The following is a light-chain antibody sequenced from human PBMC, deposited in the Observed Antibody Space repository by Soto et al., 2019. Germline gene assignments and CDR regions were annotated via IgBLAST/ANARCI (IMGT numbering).Light chain of an antibody. CDR3: QHYGALWT. V-gene: IGKV1-5*01. J-gene: IGKJ1*01. Sequence: DIQMTQSPSTLSASLGDRVTITCRASQSISNRVAWYQQKAGKAPKVLIYDASSLESGVPSRCSGSGFGTEFILTISSLQPDDVATYCCQHYGALWTFGQGTKGDI. CDR1: QSISNR. CDR2: DAS.